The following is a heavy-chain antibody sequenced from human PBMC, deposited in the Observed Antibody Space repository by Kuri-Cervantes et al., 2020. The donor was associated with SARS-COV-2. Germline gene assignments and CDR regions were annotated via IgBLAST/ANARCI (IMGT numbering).Heavy chain of an antibody. CDR3: AKEPPYDSSGYYPY. CDR1: GFTFSSYG. J-gene: IGHJ4*02. D-gene: IGHD3-22*01. V-gene: IGHV3-30*02. CDR2: IRYDGSNK. Sequence: GESLKISCAASGFTFSSYGMHWVRQAPGKGLEWVAFIRYDGSNKYYADSVKGRFTISRDNSKNTLYLQMNSLRAEDTAVYYCAKEPPYDSSGYYPYWGQGTLVTVSS.